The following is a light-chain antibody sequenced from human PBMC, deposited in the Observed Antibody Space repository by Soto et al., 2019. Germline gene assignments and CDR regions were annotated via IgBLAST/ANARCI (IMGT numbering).Light chain of an antibody. CDR3: QQSYSTTRT. CDR2: AAS. CDR1: QSISNY. V-gene: IGKV1-39*01. J-gene: IGKJ1*01. Sequence: DIQMTQSPSSLSASVGDRVTIPCRASQSISNYLNWYQKKPGKAPKLLIYAASSLPSGVPSRFSGSGSGTDFNLTISSLQTEDFATYECQQSYSTTRTFGQGTKVDIK.